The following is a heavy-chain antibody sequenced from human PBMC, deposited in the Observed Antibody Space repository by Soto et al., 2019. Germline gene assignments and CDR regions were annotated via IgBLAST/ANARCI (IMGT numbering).Heavy chain of an antibody. CDR2: ISGSGGST. D-gene: IGHD2-2*01. V-gene: IGHV3-23*01. Sequence: SGGSLRLSCAASGFTFSSYAMSWVRQAPGKGLEWVSAISGSGGSTYYADSVKGRFTISRDNSKNTLYLQMNSLRAEDTAVYYCAKDPRSCSSTSCYYYYYGMGVWGQGTTVTVSS. CDR1: GFTFSSYA. CDR3: AKDPRSCSSTSCYYYYYGMGV. J-gene: IGHJ6*02.